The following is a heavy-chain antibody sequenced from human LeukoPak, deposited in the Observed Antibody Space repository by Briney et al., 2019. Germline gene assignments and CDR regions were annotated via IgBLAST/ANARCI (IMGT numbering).Heavy chain of an antibody. CDR3: ARQWNLDY. CDR1: GYSVTNYW. V-gene: IGHV5-51*01. D-gene: IGHD1-1*01. CDR2: INPGDSDT. J-gene: IGHJ4*02. Sequence: WESLKMSCEASGYSVTNYWVAWVRQVPGKGLEWMGIINPGDSDTRYSPSFQGEVTISADKSISTAYLQWSSLKASDTAMYYCARQWNLDYWGQGTLVTVSS.